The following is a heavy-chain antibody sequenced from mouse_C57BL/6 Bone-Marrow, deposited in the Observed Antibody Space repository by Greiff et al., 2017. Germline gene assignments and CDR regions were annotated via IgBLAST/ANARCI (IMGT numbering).Heavy chain of an antibody. J-gene: IGHJ1*03. CDR2: IYPGNSDT. CDR1: GYTFTSYW. Sequence: VQLQQSGTVLARPGASVKMSCKTSGYTFTSYWMHWVKQRPGQGLEWIGAIYPGNSDTSYNQKFKGKAKLAAVTSACTAYMELSSLTNEDYAVYYCMREGLRDGKGRYVDVGGTGPAVTVTA. V-gene: IGHV1-5*01. D-gene: IGHD2-3*01. CDR3: MREGLRDGKGRYVDV.